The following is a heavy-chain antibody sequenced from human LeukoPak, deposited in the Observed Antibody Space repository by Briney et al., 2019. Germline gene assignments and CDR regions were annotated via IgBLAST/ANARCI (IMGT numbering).Heavy chain of an antibody. CDR1: GFTFSSYE. J-gene: IGHJ5*02. D-gene: IGHD1-26*01. CDR2: ISSSDGTI. CDR3: VWSMIVGATRSGYFTA. Sequence: PGGSLRLSCVASGFTFSSYEMNWVRRAPGKGLEWISYISSSDGTIYYADSVEGRFTISRDNAKNSLFLQMNSLRVENTAVYYCVWSMIVGATRSGYFTAWGQGTLVTVSS. V-gene: IGHV3-48*03.